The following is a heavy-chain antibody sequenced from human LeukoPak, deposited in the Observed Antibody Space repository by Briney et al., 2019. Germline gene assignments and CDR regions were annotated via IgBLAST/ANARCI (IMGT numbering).Heavy chain of an antibody. V-gene: IGHV4-34*01. CDR3: ARQPFDDFWSGYYLTYYFDY. CDR2: INHSGST. CDR1: GGSFSGYY. Sequence: SETLSLTCAVYGGSFSGYYWSWIRQPPGKGLEWIGEINHSGSTNYNPSLKSRVTISVDTSKNQFSLKLSSVTAADTAVYYCARQPFDDFWSGYYLTYYFDYWGQGTLVTVSS. J-gene: IGHJ4*02. D-gene: IGHD3-3*01.